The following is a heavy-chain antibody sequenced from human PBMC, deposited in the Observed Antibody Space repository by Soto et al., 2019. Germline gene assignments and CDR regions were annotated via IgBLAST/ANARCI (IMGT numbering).Heavy chain of an antibody. J-gene: IGHJ4*02. V-gene: IGHV3-23*01. Sequence: GGSLRLSCAASGFTFSSYAMSWVRQAPGKGLEWVPAISGSGGSTYYADSVKGRFTISRDNSKNTLYLQMNSLRAEDTAVYYCAKARAQYYDFWSGYPVDYWGQGT. CDR1: GFTFSSYA. CDR2: ISGSGGST. CDR3: AKARAQYYDFWSGYPVDY. D-gene: IGHD3-3*01.